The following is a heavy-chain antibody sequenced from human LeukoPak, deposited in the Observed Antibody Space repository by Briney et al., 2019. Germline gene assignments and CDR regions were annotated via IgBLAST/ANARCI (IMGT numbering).Heavy chain of an antibody. J-gene: IGHJ4*02. CDR2: INPVGGST. CDR3: ARVNDFWSGYFDS. CDR1: GYTFTTYY. V-gene: IGHV1-46*01. Sequence: ASVKVSCKASGYTFTTYYIHWVRQAPGQGLEWVGIINPVGGSTTYAHRFQGRLTMTRDTSTSTVYMELSSLRSEDTAVYYCARVNDFWSGYFDSWGQGTLVTVSS. D-gene: IGHD3-3*01.